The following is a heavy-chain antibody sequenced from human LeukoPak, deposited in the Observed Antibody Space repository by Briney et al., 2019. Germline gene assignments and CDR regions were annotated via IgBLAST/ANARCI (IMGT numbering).Heavy chain of an antibody. J-gene: IGHJ4*02. D-gene: IGHD6-13*01. CDR2: IYYSGST. CDR3: ARGEAAAGSVDY. Sequence: PSQTLSLTCTVSGGSISSGGYYWSWIRQHPGKGLEWIGYIYYSGSTYYNPSLKSRVTISVDTSKNQFSLKLSSVTAADTAVYYCARGEAAAGSVDYWGQGTLVTVSS. CDR1: GGSISSGGYY. V-gene: IGHV4-31*03.